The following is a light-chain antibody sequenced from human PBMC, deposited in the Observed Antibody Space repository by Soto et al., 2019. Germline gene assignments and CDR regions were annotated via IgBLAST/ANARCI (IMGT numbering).Light chain of an antibody. V-gene: IGKV3-20*01. J-gene: IGKJ1*01. CDR1: QSINRH. CDR3: QQYGSSPRT. Sequence: EILFTQSPGTLSLSPGERATLSCRASQSINRHLAWYRQKPGQAPRILIYGASSRDTGIPDRFSGSGSGTDCTLTISSLEPEDFKVYYGQQYGSSPRTFGQGTKVDIK. CDR2: GAS.